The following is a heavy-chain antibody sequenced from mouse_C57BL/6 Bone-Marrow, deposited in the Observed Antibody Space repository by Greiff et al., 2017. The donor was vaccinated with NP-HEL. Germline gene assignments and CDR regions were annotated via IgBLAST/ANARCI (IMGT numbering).Heavy chain of an antibody. CDR1: GFTFSDYG. Sequence: DVKLVESGGGLVQPGGSLKLSCAASGFTFSDYGMAWVRQAPRKGPEWVAFISNLAYSIYYADTVTGRFTISRENAKNTLYLEMSSLRSEDTAMYYCARDYDDWYFDVWGTGTTVTVSS. D-gene: IGHD2-4*01. V-gene: IGHV5-15*01. CDR2: ISNLAYSI. J-gene: IGHJ1*03. CDR3: ARDYDDWYFDV.